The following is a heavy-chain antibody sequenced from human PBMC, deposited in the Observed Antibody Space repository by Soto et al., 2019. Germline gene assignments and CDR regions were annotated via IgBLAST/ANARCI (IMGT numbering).Heavy chain of an antibody. V-gene: IGHV1-69*02. Sequence: QVQLVQSGAEVKKPGSSVKVSCKASGGTFSSYTISWVRQAPGQGLEWMGRIIPILGIANYAQKFQGRVTITADKSTSTAYMELRSLRSEDTAVYYRARQYSGYDMDWGQGTLVTVSS. J-gene: IGHJ4*02. CDR3: ARQYSGYDMD. CDR2: IIPILGIA. D-gene: IGHD5-12*01. CDR1: GGTFSSYT.